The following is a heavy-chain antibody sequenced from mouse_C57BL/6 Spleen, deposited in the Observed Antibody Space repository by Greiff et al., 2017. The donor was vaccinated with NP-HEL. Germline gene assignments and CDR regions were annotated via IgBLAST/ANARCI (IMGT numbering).Heavy chain of an antibody. Sequence: QVQLQQPGAELVKPGASVKLSCKASGYTFTSYWMHWVKQRPGQGLEWIEMIHPNSGSTNYNEKFKSKATLTVDKSSSTAYMQLSSLTSEDSAVYYCARQYPNYYAMDYWGQGTSVTVSS. V-gene: IGHV1-64*01. D-gene: IGHD2-10*02. CDR3: ARQYPNYYAMDY. CDR2: IHPNSGST. J-gene: IGHJ4*01. CDR1: GYTFTSYW.